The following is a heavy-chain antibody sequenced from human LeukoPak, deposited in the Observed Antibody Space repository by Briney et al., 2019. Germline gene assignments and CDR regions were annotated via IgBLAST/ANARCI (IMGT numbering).Heavy chain of an antibody. J-gene: IGHJ4*02. V-gene: IGHV3-23*01. CDR3: AKDGGLWVSAHWGDS. D-gene: IGHD7-27*01. CDR2: ITTGGPNT. Sequence: GGSLRLSCTASGFTFSSYTMSWVRQAPGKGLKWVSTITTGGPNTYYADSVKGRFTVSKDDSKNTLYLQMNSLRAEDTAVYYCAKDGGLWVSAHWGDSWGRGTLVTVSS. CDR1: GFTFSSYT.